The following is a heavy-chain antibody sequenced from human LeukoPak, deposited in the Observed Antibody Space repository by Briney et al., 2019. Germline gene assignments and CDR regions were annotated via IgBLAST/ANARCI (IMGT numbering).Heavy chain of an antibody. J-gene: IGHJ1*01. CDR1: GGSFSGYY. V-gene: IGHV4-34*01. D-gene: IGHD3-22*01. CDR3: ARLHYDSSGYSYRPLAEYFQH. Sequence: SETLSLTCAVYGGSFSGYYWSWIRQPPGKGLEWIGEINHSGSTNYNPSLKSRVTISVDTSKNQFFLKLSSVTAADTAVYYCARLHYDSSGYSYRPLAEYFQHWGQGTLVTVSS. CDR2: INHSGST.